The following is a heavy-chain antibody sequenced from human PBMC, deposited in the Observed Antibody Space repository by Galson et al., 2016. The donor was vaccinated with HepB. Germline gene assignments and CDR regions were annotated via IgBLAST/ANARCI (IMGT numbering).Heavy chain of an antibody. Sequence: SLRLSCAVSGFTLTASAMNWVRQAPGKGLEWIAYIGATNGAIFYADSVKGRFTIFKDKAKDSLFLQMNNLGDDDTAVYYCARESGASWYLIDYWGQGTLVTVSS. CDR2: IGATNGAI. V-gene: IGHV3-48*02. D-gene: IGHD6-13*01. CDR3: ARESGASWYLIDY. CDR1: GFTLTASA. J-gene: IGHJ4*02.